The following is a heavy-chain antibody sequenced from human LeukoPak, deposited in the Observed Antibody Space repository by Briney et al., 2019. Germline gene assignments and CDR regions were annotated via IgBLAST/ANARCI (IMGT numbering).Heavy chain of an antibody. Sequence: GGSLRLSCAASGFTFSSYEMNWVRQAPGKGLEWVSYISSSGSTIYYADFVKGRFTISRDNAKNSLYLQMNSLRAEDTAVYYCASRQAPYCSSTSCYWSYYYGMDVWGQGTTVTVSS. D-gene: IGHD2-2*01. V-gene: IGHV3-48*03. J-gene: IGHJ6*02. CDR2: ISSSGSTI. CDR1: GFTFSSYE. CDR3: ASRQAPYCSSTSCYWSYYYGMDV.